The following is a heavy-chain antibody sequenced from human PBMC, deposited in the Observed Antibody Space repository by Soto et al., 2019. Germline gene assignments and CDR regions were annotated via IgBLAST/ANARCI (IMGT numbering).Heavy chain of an antibody. D-gene: IGHD6-19*01. Sequence: PSETPSLTCPVSGGFIRTYYWGWVRQPPGIGLEWVGYIYYSGSTSYNPSLKSRGTISVDTSKNQFSLKLRSVTAADTAGYYGASDRSSGWDQGYGMDAWGQGTTVTVSS. V-gene: IGHV4-59*01. J-gene: IGHJ6*02. CDR1: GGFIRTYY. CDR2: IYYSGST. CDR3: ASDRSSGWDQGYGMDA.